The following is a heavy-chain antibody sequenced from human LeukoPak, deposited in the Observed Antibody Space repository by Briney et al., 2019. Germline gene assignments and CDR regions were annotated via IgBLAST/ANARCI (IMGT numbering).Heavy chain of an antibody. D-gene: IGHD3-22*01. Sequence: ASVKVSCKASGYTFTGYYMHWVRQAPGQGLEWMGIINPSGGSTSYAQKFQGRVTMTRDMSTSTVYMELSSLRSEDTAVYYCARGVTYYYDSSGYSRAFDIWGQGTMVTVSS. V-gene: IGHV1-46*01. J-gene: IGHJ3*02. CDR2: INPSGGST. CDR3: ARGVTYYYDSSGYSRAFDI. CDR1: GYTFTGYY.